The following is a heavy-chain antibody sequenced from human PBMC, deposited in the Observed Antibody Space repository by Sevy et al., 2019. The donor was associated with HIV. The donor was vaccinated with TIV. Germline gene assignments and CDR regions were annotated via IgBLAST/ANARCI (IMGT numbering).Heavy chain of an antibody. CDR1: GFTFSSYA. Sequence: GGSLRLSCAASGFTFSSYAMSWVRQAPGKGLEWVSAISGSGGSTYYADSVKGRFTISRDNSKNTLYLQMNSLRAEDTAVYYCAKVQGRRQLCRGFDPWGQGTLVTVSS. J-gene: IGHJ5*02. V-gene: IGHV3-23*01. CDR2: ISGSGGST. CDR3: AKVQGRRQLCRGFDP. D-gene: IGHD5-18*01.